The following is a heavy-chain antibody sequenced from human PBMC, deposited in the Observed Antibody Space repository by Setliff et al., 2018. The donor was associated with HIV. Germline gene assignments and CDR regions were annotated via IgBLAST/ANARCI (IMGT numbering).Heavy chain of an antibody. Sequence: ETLSLTCTVSGASMSSGDYYWSWIRQPPGKGLEWVSSIADSVKGRFTISRDNSKNTVYLQVNSLQMHSLRAEDTAIYYCAKGARLEVPESAFDIWGQGTMVTVSS. V-gene: IGHV3-23*01. CDR1: GASMSSGDY. J-gene: IGHJ3*02. CDR2: I. D-gene: IGHD1-1*01. CDR3: AKGARLEVPESAFDI.